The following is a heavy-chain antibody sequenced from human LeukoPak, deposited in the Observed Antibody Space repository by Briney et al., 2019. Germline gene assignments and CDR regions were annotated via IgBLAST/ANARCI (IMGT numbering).Heavy chain of an antibody. CDR3: ARDLPRGGFDP. J-gene: IGHJ5*02. CDR1: GGSISSYY. Sequence: PSETLSLTCTVSGGSISSYYWSWIRQPPGKGLEWIGYIYYSGSINYNPSLKSRVTISVDTSKNQFSLKLSSVTAADTAVYYCARDLPRGGFDPWGQGTLVTVSS. V-gene: IGHV4-59*01. CDR2: IYYSGSI. D-gene: IGHD3-16*01.